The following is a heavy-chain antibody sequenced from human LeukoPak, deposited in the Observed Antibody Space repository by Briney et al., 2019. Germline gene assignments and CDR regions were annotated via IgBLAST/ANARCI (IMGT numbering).Heavy chain of an antibody. CDR3: AREGGSIDWFDP. D-gene: IGHD3-16*01. CDR1: GYTFPSYD. CDR2: MNPNSGNT. Sequence: ASVKVSCKASGYTFPSYDINWVRQATGQGLEWMGWMNPNSGNTGYAQKFQGRVTMTRNTSISTAYMELSSLRSEDTAVYYCAREGGSIDWFDPWGQGNLVTVSS. J-gene: IGHJ5*02. V-gene: IGHV1-8*01.